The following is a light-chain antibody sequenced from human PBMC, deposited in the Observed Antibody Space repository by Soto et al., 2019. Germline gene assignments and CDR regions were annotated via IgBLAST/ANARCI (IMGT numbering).Light chain of an antibody. CDR3: QHYDNLPPLT. J-gene: IGKJ4*01. CDR2: DAS. V-gene: IGKV1-33*01. Sequence: DIQMTQSPSSLSASVGDRVTINCQASQDINNFLNWYQQKPGSAPKLLIYDASNLETGVPSRFSGSGSGTDFIFSISSLQPEDIATYYCQHYDNLPPLTFGGGTKVDIK. CDR1: QDINNF.